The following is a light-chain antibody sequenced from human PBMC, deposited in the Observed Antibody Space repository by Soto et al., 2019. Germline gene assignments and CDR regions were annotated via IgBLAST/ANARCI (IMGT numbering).Light chain of an antibody. CDR1: SGHSSYA. CDR2: LNSDGSH. Sequence: QPVLTQSPSASASLGASVKLTCTLSSGHSSYAIAWHQQQPEKGPRYLMKLNSDGSHSKGDGIPDRFSGSSSGAERYLTISSLQSEDEAVYYCQTWGTGIHVFGGGTQLTVL. J-gene: IGLJ7*01. V-gene: IGLV4-69*01. CDR3: QTWGTGIHV.